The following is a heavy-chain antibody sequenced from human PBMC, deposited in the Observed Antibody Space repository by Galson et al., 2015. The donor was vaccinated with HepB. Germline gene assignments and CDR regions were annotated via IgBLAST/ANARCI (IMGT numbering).Heavy chain of an antibody. CDR2: ISVGNGYT. J-gene: IGHJ4*02. D-gene: IGHD3-22*01. CDR3: ARVPGYYYDTSGHFDY. CDR1: GYTFTSYG. V-gene: IGHV1-3*01. Sequence: SVKVSCKAPGYTFTSYGMHWVRQAPGQRLEWMGWISVGNGYTKYPQKFQGRVTITRDTSASTAHMELSSLRSEDTAVYYCARVPGYYYDTSGHFDYWGQGTLVTVSS.